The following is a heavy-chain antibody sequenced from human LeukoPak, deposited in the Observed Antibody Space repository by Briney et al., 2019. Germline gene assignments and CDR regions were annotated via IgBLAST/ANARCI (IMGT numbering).Heavy chain of an antibody. V-gene: IGHV4-38-2*02. CDR2: ISHSGST. Sequence: SETLSLTCTVSGYSISSGYYWGWIRQPPGKGLEWIGSISHSGSTYYNPSLKSRVTISVDTSKNQFSLQVRSVTAADTAMYYCAKGDCSSASCQFDYWGQGTLVTVSS. J-gene: IGHJ4*02. CDR3: AKGDCSSASCQFDY. CDR1: GYSISSGYY. D-gene: IGHD2-2*01.